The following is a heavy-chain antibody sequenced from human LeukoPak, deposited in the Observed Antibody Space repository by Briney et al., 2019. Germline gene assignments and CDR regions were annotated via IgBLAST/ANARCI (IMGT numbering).Heavy chain of an antibody. J-gene: IGHJ4*02. CDR1: GFTFSDYY. V-gene: IGHV3-11*01. CDR3: ASGDTAMAQAY. Sequence: GGSRRLSCAASGFTFSDYYMSWIRQAPGKGLEWVSYISSSGSTIYYADSVKGRFILSRDNAKKSLYLQMNSLRAEDTAVYYCASGDTAMAQAYWGQGTLATVSS. CDR2: ISSSGSTI. D-gene: IGHD5-18*01.